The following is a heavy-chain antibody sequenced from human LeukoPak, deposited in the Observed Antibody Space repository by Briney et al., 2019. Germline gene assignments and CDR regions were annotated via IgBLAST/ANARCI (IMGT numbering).Heavy chain of an antibody. CDR3: ATSGYPVTGYYFDY. CDR2: IYYSGST. CDR1: GGSFSGYY. Sequence: SETLSLTCAVYGGSFSGYYWGWIRQPPGKGLEWIGSIYYSGSTYYNPSLKSRVTISVDTSKNQFSLKLSSVTAADTAVYYCATSGYPVTGYYFDYWGQGTLVTVSS. J-gene: IGHJ4*02. D-gene: IGHD1-14*01. V-gene: IGHV4-39*01.